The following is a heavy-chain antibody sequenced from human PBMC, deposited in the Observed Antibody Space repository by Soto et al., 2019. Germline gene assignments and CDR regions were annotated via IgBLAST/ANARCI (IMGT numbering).Heavy chain of an antibody. V-gene: IGHV3-7*01. Sequence: PGGSLRLSCSGFGFSINTYWMNWIRQTPGKGLEWVANINPEGNAKTYVDPVKGRFFVSRDNTRNSLDLQMTSLRVEDSAIYFCAAWGISNIWGQGILVTDSS. D-gene: IGHD6-13*01. CDR3: AAWGISNI. J-gene: IGHJ4*02. CDR2: INPEGNAK. CDR1: GFSINTYW.